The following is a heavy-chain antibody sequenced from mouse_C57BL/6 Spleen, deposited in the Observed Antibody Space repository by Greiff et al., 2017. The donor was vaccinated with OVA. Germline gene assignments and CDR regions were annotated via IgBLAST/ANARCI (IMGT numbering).Heavy chain of an antibody. Sequence: DVKLVESGGGLVKPGGSLKLSCAASGFTFSSYAMSWVRQTPEKRLEWVATISDGGSYTYYPDNVKGRFTISRDNAKNNLYLQMSHLKSEDTAMYYCARDPRYDYGGYFDVWGTGTTVTVSS. CDR1: GFTFSSYA. V-gene: IGHV5-4*01. CDR2: ISDGGSYT. D-gene: IGHD2-4*01. J-gene: IGHJ1*03. CDR3: ARDPRYDYGGYFDV.